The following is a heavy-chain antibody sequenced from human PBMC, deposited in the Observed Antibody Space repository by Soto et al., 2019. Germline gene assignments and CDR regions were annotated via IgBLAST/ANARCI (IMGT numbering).Heavy chain of an antibody. V-gene: IGHV1-8*01. J-gene: IGHJ4*02. D-gene: IGHD2-2*01. Sequence: ASVKVSCKASGYTFTSYDINWVRQATGQGLEWMGWMNPNSGNTGYAQKFQGRVTMTRNTSISTAYMELSSLRSEDTAVYYCARVPVLVVPAATRKRERTYYFDYWGQGTLVTVSS. CDR1: GYTFTSYD. CDR2: MNPNSGNT. CDR3: ARVPVLVVPAATRKRERTYYFDY.